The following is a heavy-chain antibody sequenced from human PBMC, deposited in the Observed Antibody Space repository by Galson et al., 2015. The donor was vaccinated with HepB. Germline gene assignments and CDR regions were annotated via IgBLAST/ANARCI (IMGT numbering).Heavy chain of an antibody. CDR1: GGSISSGGYY. V-gene: IGHV4-31*03. Sequence: TRSLTCTVSGGSISSGGYYWSWIRQHPGRGLEWIGYIYYSGSTYYNPSLKSRVTISAYTTKNQFSLKLSSVTAADTAVYYCASTVVTPMGYGMDVWGQGTTVTVSS. CDR3: ASTVVTPMGYGMDV. D-gene: IGHD4-23*01. J-gene: IGHJ6*02. CDR2: IYYSGST.